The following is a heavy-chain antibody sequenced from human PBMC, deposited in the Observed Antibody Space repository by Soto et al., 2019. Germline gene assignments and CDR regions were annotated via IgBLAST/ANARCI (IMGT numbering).Heavy chain of an antibody. CDR3: ARGGHVVVVTAALDY. J-gene: IGHJ4*02. Sequence: QVQLMQSGAEVKKPGASVKVSCKASGDTFTDYYIHWVRQAPGQGLEWMGTVNPSGGHTTYAQQFQDRVPMTRDTSTSTLYMELTSLTSADTAIYYCARGGHVVVVTAALDYWGQGTLVTVSS. V-gene: IGHV1-46*01. D-gene: IGHD2-21*02. CDR1: GDTFTDYY. CDR2: VNPSGGHT.